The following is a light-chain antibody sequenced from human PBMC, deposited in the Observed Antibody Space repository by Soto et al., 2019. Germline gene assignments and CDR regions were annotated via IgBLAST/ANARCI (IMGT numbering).Light chain of an antibody. CDR3: SSYPSSSTDVV. CDR2: EVT. J-gene: IGLJ2*01. CDR1: SSDVGGYNS. V-gene: IGLV2-14*01. Sequence: QSVLTQPASVSGSPGQSITISCTGTSSDVGGYNSVSWFQPHPGKAPKLMIYEVTNRPSGVSNRFSGSKSGNTASLTISGRQAEDEADYYCSSYPSSSTDVVFGAGTKLTVL.